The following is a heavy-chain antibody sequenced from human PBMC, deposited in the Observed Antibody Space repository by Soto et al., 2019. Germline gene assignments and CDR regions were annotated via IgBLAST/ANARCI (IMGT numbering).Heavy chain of an antibody. CDR1: GYTFTSYG. CDR3: ARDSMFYVFWGVYYIVPTGGGDFDS. Sequence: VKVSCKASGYTFTSYGISWVRQAPGQGLEWMGWISAYNGNTNYAQKLQGRVTMTTDTSTSTAYMELRSLRSDDTAVYYCARDSMFYVFWGVYYIVPTGGGDFDSWGQEPLFTFSS. V-gene: IGHV1-18*01. J-gene: IGHJ4*02. CDR2: ISAYNGNT. D-gene: IGHD3-3*01.